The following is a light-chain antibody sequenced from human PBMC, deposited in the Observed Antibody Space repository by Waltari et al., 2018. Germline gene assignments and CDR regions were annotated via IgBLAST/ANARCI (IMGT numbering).Light chain of an antibody. CDR1: QDIRNW. CDR2: ATS. J-gene: IGKJ3*01. V-gene: IGKV1-12*01. Sequence: DIQMTQSPSSVSASVGDRVTITCRASQDIRNWLAWYQQIPGKAPNLLIYATSSLQTGVPSRFSGSGSGTEFTLTISSLQPEDFATYYCQQANSFPITFGPGTKVDIK. CDR3: QQANSFPIT.